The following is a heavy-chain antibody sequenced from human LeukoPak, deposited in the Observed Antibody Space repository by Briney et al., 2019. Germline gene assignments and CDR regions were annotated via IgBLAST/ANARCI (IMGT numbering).Heavy chain of an antibody. CDR2: IATVAT. CDR1: GFTLSSSA. V-gene: IGHV3-23*01. D-gene: IGHD1-14*01. Sequence: GGSLRLSCTASGFTLSSSAMSWVRQAPGKWLEYVSAIATVATYYADSVKGRFTISRDNSKNTLYLQMNSLRAEDTADYCCASRRPYYFDYRGQGTLVTVSS. J-gene: IGHJ4*02. CDR3: ASRRPYYFDY.